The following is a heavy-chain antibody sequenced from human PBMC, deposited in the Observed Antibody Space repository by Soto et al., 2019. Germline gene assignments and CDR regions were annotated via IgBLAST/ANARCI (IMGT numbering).Heavy chain of an antibody. CDR2: IYYSGST. Sequence: QVQLQESGPGLVKPSETLSLTCTVSGGSISSYYWSWIRQPPGKGLEWIGYIYYSGSTNYNPSLTSRATVSVDTSKNQCSLKLSSVTAADTAVYYCAEEVTTVSDHDAFDIWRQGTMVTVSS. CDR3: AEEVTTVSDHDAFDI. J-gene: IGHJ3*02. CDR1: GGSISSYY. D-gene: IGHD4-17*01. V-gene: IGHV4-59*01.